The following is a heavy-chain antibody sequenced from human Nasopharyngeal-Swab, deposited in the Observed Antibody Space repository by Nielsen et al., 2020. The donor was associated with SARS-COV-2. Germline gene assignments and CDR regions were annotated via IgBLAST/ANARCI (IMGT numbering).Heavy chain of an antibody. V-gene: IGHV3-21*01. D-gene: IGHD2-2*01. J-gene: IGHJ6*02. Sequence: GSLRLSCAASGFTFSSYSMNWVRQAPGRGLEWVSSISSSSSYIYYADSVKGRFTISRDNAKNSLYLQMNSLRAEDTAVYYCARGQYCSSTSCYARGYYYYYGMDVWGQGTTVTVSS. CDR2: ISSSSSYI. CDR3: ARGQYCSSTSCYARGYYYYYGMDV. CDR1: GFTFSSYS.